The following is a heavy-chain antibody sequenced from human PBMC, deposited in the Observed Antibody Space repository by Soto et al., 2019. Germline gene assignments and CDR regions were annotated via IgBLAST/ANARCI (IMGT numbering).Heavy chain of an antibody. Sequence: GGSLRLSCAASGFTFSSYSMNWVRQAPGKGLEWVSSISSSSSYIYYADSVKGRFTISRDNSKNTLYLQMNSLRAEDTAVYYCAKGLIVVVPAVDYWGQGTLVTVSS. CDR2: ISSSSSYI. D-gene: IGHD2-2*01. CDR3: AKGLIVVVPAVDY. CDR1: GFTFSSYS. J-gene: IGHJ4*02. V-gene: IGHV3-21*04.